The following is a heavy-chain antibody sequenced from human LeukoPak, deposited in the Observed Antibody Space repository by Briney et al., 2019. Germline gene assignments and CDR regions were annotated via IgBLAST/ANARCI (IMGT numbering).Heavy chain of an antibody. J-gene: IGHJ6*03. CDR2: INHSGST. CDR3: ARGHGGYSPSRAGYYYMDV. D-gene: IGHD5-18*01. V-gene: IGHV4-34*01. CDR1: GGSFSGYY. Sequence: SETLSLTCAVYGGSFSGYYWSWIRQPPGKGLEWIGEINHSGSTNYNPSLKSRVTISVDTSKNQFSLKLSSVTAADTAAYYCARGHGGYSPSRAGYYYMDVWGKGTTVTVSS.